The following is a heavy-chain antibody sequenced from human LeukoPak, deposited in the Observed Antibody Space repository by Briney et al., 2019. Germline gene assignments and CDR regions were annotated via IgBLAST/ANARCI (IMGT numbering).Heavy chain of an antibody. CDR3: ANSIPGLYYYYYLDV. Sequence: GGSLRLSCAASGFTFSSYGMHWVRQAPGKGLEWVAVIWYDGSNKYYADSVKGRFTISRDNSKNTLYLQMNSLRAEDTAVYFCANSIPGLYYYYYLDVWGKGTTVTVSS. D-gene: IGHD2-2*02. CDR2: IWYDGSNK. CDR1: GFTFSSYG. J-gene: IGHJ6*03. V-gene: IGHV3-33*06.